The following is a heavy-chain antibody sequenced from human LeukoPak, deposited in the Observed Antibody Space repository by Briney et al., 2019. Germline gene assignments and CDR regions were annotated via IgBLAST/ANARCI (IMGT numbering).Heavy chain of an antibody. V-gene: IGHV1-2*02. Sequence: ASEKVSCTASGYTFTGYYMHWVRQAPGQGLEWMGWINPNTGVTNYAQKFQGRVTLTRDTSIITAYMELTRLRSDDTAVYYCARDRTTVTTGYYGMDVWGQGTTVTVSS. CDR2: INPNTGVT. CDR1: GYTFTGYY. J-gene: IGHJ6*02. CDR3: ARDRTTVTTGYYGMDV. D-gene: IGHD4-17*01.